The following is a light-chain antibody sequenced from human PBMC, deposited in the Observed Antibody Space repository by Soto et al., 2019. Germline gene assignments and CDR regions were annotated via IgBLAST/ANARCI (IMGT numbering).Light chain of an antibody. J-gene: IGLJ2*01. V-gene: IGLV1-40*01. CDR3: QSYASSLSGYVV. CDR1: SSNIGAGYD. Sequence: QAVVTQPPSVSGAPGQRVTISCTESSSNIGAGYDVHWYQQLPGTAPKLLIYGNSNRPSGVPDRFSGSKSGTSASLAITGLQAEHEADYYCQSYASSLSGYVVFGGGTKVTVL. CDR2: GNS.